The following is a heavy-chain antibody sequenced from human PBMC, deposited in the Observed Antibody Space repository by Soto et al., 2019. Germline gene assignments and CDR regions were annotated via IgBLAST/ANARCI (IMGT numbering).Heavy chain of an antibody. V-gene: IGHV2-5*01. CDR3: VRLMPTDTTGYFDY. CDR1: GFSLTTPGLG. J-gene: IGHJ4*02. D-gene: IGHD2-2*01. CDR2: VYWHDDK. Sequence: QITLKHSGPTLVKPTQTLTLTCTVSGFSLTTPGLGVGWIRQPPGKALEWLTLVYWHDDKRYSSSLRDRLTIARDTSNNLVVLSMTNMDPEDSATYYCVRLMPTDTTGYFDYWGQGILVTVSS.